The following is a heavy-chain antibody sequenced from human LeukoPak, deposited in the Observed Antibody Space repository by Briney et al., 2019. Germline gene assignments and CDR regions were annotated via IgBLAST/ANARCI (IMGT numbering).Heavy chain of an antibody. CDR3: ARVVATIPRRFDY. Sequence: SETLSLTCTVSGGSIKGYHWSWIRQPPGKGLEWIGYIYSNEAAEYKPSLKSRVTISADTSKNQFSLKLSSVTAADTAVYYCARVVATIPRRFDYWGQGTLVTVSS. CDR2: IYSNEAA. V-gene: IGHV4-59*12. J-gene: IGHJ4*02. D-gene: IGHD5-12*01. CDR1: GGSIKGYH.